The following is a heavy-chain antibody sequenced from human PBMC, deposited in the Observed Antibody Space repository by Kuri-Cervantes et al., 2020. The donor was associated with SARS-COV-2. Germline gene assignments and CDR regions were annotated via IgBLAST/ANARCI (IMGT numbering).Heavy chain of an antibody. D-gene: IGHD6-6*01. Sequence: SVKVSCKASGGTFSSYAISWVRQDPGQGLEWMGGIIPIFGTANYAQKFQGRVTITADESTSTAYMELSSLRSEDTAVYYCARGDIAARGGEYYYYYYGMDVWGQGTTVTVSS. V-gene: IGHV1-69*13. CDR3: ARGDIAARGGEYYYYYYGMDV. CDR2: IIPIFGTA. J-gene: IGHJ6*02. CDR1: GGTFSSYA.